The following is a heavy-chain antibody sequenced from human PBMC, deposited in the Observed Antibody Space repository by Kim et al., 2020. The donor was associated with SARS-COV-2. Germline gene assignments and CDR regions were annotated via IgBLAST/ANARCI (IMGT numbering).Heavy chain of an antibody. Sequence: SETLSLTCTVSGSPITHYYWSWIRQPPGKGLEWIGHLYFSGITNYSPSLKSRVTISLDMSKTQFSLSLSSVAAADTAVYYCARWDPTSAASYFDYWGQG. J-gene: IGHJ4*02. D-gene: IGHD2-15*01. CDR1: GSPITHYY. CDR3: ARWDPTSAASYFDY. V-gene: IGHV4-59*03. CDR2: LYFSGIT.